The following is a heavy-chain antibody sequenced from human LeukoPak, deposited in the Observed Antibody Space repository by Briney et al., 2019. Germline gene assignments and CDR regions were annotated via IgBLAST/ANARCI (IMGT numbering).Heavy chain of an antibody. CDR3: AKGSESFRWNEWAPFDY. D-gene: IGHD1-1*01. J-gene: IGHJ4*02. V-gene: IGHV3-9*01. CDR1: GFTFSSYA. Sequence: GGSLRLSCAASGFTFSSYAMSWVRQAPGKGLEWGSGISWNSGSIGYADSVKGRFTISRDNAKNSLYLQMNSLRAEDTALYYCAKGSESFRWNEWAPFDYWGQGTLVTVSS. CDR2: ISWNSGSI.